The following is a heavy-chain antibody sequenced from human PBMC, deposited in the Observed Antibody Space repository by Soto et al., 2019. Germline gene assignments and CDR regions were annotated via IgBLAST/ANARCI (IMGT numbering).Heavy chain of an antibody. CDR2: INHSGST. CDR3: ARLVARGYSYGYRTFDY. V-gene: IGHV4-34*01. CDR1: GGSFSGYY. Sequence: PSETLSLTCAVYGGSFSGYYWSWIRQPPGKGLEWIGEINHSGSTNYNPSLKSRVTISVDTSKNQFSLKLSSVTAADTAVYYCARLVARGYSYGYRTFDYWGQGTLVTVSS. J-gene: IGHJ4*02. D-gene: IGHD5-18*01.